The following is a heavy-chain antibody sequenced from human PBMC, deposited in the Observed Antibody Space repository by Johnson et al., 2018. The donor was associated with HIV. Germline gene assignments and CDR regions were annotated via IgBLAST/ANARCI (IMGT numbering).Heavy chain of an antibody. Sequence: QVQVVESGGGVVQPGRSLRLSCAASGFTFSSYAMHWVRQAPGKGLEWVAVISYDGSNKYYADSVKGRFTISRDNSKNTLYLQMNSLRAEDTAVYYCARARSGSADDAFDIWGQGTMVTVSS. D-gene: IGHD1-26*01. J-gene: IGHJ3*02. CDR2: ISYDGSNK. CDR1: GFTFSSYA. V-gene: IGHV3-30*04. CDR3: ARARSGSADDAFDI.